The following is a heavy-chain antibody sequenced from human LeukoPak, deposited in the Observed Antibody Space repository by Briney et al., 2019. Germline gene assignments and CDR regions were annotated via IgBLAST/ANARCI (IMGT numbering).Heavy chain of an antibody. CDR2: IYNTGRT. CDR3: ARDSAGGTGGLDY. CDR1: GGSISSDDYY. J-gene: IGHJ4*02. V-gene: IGHV4-30-4*01. D-gene: IGHD1-1*01. Sequence: SETLSLTCTVSGGSISSDDYYWSWIRQPPGKGLEWIGYIYNTGRTYYNPSLKSRVSISADTSKNQFSLNLNSVTAADTAVYYCARDSAGGTGGLDYWGQGTLVTVSS.